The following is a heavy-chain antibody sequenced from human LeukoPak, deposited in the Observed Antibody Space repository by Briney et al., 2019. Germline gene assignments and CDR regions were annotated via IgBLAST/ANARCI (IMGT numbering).Heavy chain of an antibody. D-gene: IGHD3-10*01. CDR1: GYTFTGYY. Sequence: ASVKVSCKASGYTFTGYYMHWVRQAPGQGLEWMGWINPNSGGTNYAQKLQGRVTMTTDTSTSTAYMELRSLRSDDTAVYYCARDSKFNLFYYGSGSPFDYWGQGTLVTVSS. J-gene: IGHJ4*02. CDR3: ARDSKFNLFYYGSGSPFDY. V-gene: IGHV1-2*02. CDR2: INPNSGGT.